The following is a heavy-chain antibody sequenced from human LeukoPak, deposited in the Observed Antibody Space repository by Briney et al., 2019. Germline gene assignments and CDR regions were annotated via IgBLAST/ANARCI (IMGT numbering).Heavy chain of an antibody. D-gene: IGHD6-13*01. V-gene: IGHV4-34*01. J-gene: IGHJ4*02. CDR3: ARNFPYSKLDY. CDR2: IDHSGST. CDR1: GGSFSSYY. Sequence: SETLSLTCAVSGGSFSSYYWSWIRQPPGKGLEWIGEIDHSGSTNYNPSLKSRVTVSVDTSKSQFSLQLSSVTAADTAVYYCARNFPYSKLDYWGQGTLVTVSS.